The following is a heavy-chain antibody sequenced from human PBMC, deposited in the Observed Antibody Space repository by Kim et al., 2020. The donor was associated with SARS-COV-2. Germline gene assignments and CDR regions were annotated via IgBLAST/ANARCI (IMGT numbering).Heavy chain of an antibody. Sequence: GESLKISCKGSGYSFTSYWISWVRQMPGKGLEWMGRIDPSDSYTNYSPSFQGHVTISADKSISTAYLQWSSLKASDTAMYYCARRIAAFGGGGRVYNWFDPWGQGTLVTVSS. V-gene: IGHV5-10-1*01. CDR1: GYSFTSYW. CDR2: IDPSDSYT. D-gene: IGHD6-13*01. J-gene: IGHJ5*02. CDR3: ARRIAAFGGGGRVYNWFDP.